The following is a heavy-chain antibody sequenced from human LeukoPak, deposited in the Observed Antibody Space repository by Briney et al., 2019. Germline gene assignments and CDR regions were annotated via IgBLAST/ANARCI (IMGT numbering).Heavy chain of an antibody. D-gene: IGHD1-26*01. V-gene: IGHV3-9*01. CDR2: ISWNSGSI. J-gene: IGHJ4*02. Sequence: GRSLRLSCAASGFTFDDYAMHWVRQAPGKGLEWVSGISWNSGSIGYADSVKGRFTISRDNAKNSLYLQMNSLRAEDTALYYCAKIGFGSYLGYFDYWGQGTLVTVSS. CDR3: AKIGFGSYLGYFDY. CDR1: GFTFDDYA.